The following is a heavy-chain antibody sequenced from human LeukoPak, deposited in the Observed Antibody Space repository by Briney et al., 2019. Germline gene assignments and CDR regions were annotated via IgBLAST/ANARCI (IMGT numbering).Heavy chain of an antibody. CDR3: ARDGRGPDSGDLLPYDS. V-gene: IGHV3-21*01. D-gene: IGHD4-17*01. CDR1: GFTFSRYT. CDR2: ISSSSGYI. Sequence: GGSLRLSCAASGFTFSRYTMNWVRQAPGKGLQWVSSISSSSGYIYYADSLKGRFTISRDNAKNSLYLQLNSLRAEDTAMYYCARDGRGPDSGDLLPYDSWGQGTLVTVSS. J-gene: IGHJ4*02.